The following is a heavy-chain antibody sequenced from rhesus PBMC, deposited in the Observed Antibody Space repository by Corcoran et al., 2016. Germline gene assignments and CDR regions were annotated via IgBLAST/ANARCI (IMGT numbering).Heavy chain of an antibody. J-gene: IGHJ4*01. CDR1: GFTFGDYG. V-gene: IGHV3-183*02. CDR3: TRYRGSWNFDY. Sequence: EVQLVESGGGLVQPGESLRLSCAASGFTFGDYGMHWVRKTPGKGFDWVSSITNTGDTVYYADSVKGRFTVSRDNAKNSLLLQMSSLRAEDTAVYYCTRYRGSWNFDYWGQGVLVTVSS. CDR2: ITNTGDTV. D-gene: IGHD6-25*01.